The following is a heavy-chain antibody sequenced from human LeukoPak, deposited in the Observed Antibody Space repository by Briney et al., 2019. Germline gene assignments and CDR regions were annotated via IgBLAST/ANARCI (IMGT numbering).Heavy chain of an antibody. Sequence: SETLSLTCTVSAYSISSAYYWGWIRQPPGKGLEWIGSIYHSGSTYYNPSLKSRVTISVDTSKNQFSLKLSSVTAADTAVYYCARVVGSGSHYSDYWGQGTLVTVSS. CDR3: ARVVGSGSHYSDY. CDR1: AYSISSAYY. V-gene: IGHV4-38-2*02. J-gene: IGHJ4*02. D-gene: IGHD3-10*01. CDR2: IYHSGST.